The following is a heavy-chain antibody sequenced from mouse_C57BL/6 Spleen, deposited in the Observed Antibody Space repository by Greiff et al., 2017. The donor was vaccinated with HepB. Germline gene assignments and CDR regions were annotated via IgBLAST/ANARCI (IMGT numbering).Heavy chain of an antibody. CDR2: IHPNSGST. CDR3: ARGEGGRLPESPAWFAY. CDR1: GYTFTSYW. J-gene: IGHJ3*01. Sequence: QVQLQQPGAELVKPGASVKLSCKASGYTFTSYWMHWVKQRPGQGLEWIGMIHPNSGSTNYNEKFKSKATLTVDKSSSTAYMQLSSLTSEGSAVYYCARGEGGRLPESPAWFAYWGQGTLVTVSA. D-gene: IGHD2-4*01. V-gene: IGHV1-64*01.